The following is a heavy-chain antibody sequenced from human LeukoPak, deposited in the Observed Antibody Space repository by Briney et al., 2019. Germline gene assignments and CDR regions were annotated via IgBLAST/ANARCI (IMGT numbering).Heavy chain of an antibody. D-gene: IGHD2-21*02. CDR3: AADIGGGTFAY. Sequence: ASVKVSCKVSGYTLTELSMHWVRQAPGKGLEWMGGFDPEDGETIYAQKFQGRVTMTEDTSTDTAYMELSRLISERTAVYYCAADIGGGTFAYWGQGTLVTVSS. CDR2: FDPEDGET. CDR1: GYTLTELS. V-gene: IGHV1-24*01. J-gene: IGHJ4*02.